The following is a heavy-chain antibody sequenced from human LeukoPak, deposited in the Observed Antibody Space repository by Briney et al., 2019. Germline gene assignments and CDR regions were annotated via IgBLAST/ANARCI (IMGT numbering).Heavy chain of an antibody. D-gene: IGHD2-2*01. Sequence: GESLKISCKGSGYNFTIYWIGWVRQMPGKGLEWMGIIYPGDFDTRYSPSFQGQVTISADKSISTAYLQWSSLKASDTAMYYCARSPSSTSWYLDIWGQGTMVTVSS. V-gene: IGHV5-51*01. J-gene: IGHJ3*02. CDR2: IYPGDFDT. CDR1: GYNFTIYW. CDR3: ARSPSSTSWYLDI.